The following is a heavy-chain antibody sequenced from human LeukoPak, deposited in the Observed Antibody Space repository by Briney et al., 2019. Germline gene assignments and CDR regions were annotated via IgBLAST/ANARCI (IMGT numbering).Heavy chain of an antibody. D-gene: IGHD6-13*01. Sequence: DPSETLSPTCTVSGGSISSYYWSWIRQPPGKGLEWIGYIYYSGSTNYNPSLKSRVTISVDTSKNQFSLKLSSVTAADTAVYYCASFLAGVFDYWGQGTLVTVSS. J-gene: IGHJ4*02. V-gene: IGHV4-59*01. CDR2: IYYSGST. CDR1: GGSISSYY. CDR3: ASFLAGVFDY.